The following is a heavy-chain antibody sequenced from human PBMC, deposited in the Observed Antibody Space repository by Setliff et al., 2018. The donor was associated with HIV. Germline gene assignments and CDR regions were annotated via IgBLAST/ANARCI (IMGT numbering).Heavy chain of an antibody. D-gene: IGHD6-19*01. Sequence: ASVKVSCKASGYTFTSYYMHWVRQAPGQGLEWMGIINPSGGRTTYAQKFQGRVTMTRDTSTSTVYMELSSLRSEDTAMYYCARDEGSGWPLDYWGQGTLVTVSS. CDR1: GYTFTSYY. CDR2: INPSGGRT. V-gene: IGHV1-46*01. CDR3: ARDEGSGWPLDY. J-gene: IGHJ4*02.